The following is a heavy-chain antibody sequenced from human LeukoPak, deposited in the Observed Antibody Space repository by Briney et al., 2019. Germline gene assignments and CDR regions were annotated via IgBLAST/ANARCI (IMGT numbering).Heavy chain of an antibody. J-gene: IGHJ4*02. V-gene: IGHV4-39*01. CDR1: GGSISSSSYY. D-gene: IGHD2-2*01. CDR2: IYYSGST. Sequence: SETLSLTCTVSGGSISSSSYYWGWIRQPPGKGLEWIGSIYYSGSTYYNPSLKSRVTISVDTSKNQFSLKLSSVTAADTAVYYCARRYCSSTSCRFDYWGQGTPVTVSS. CDR3: ARRYCSSTSCRFDY.